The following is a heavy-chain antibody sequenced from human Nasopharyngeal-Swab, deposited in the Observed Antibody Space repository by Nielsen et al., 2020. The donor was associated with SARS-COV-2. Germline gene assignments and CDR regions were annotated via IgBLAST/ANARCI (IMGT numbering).Heavy chain of an antibody. CDR2: IIPIFGTA. D-gene: IGHD4-17*01. J-gene: IGHJ3*02. CDR3: VRSSWRNHYGAYVSEAFSI. CDR1: GGTFSSYA. V-gene: IGHV1-69*13. Sequence: SSVKVSCKASGGTFSSYAISWVRQATGQGLEWMGGIIPIFGTANYAHKFQGRVTITADESTSTAYMELSSLRSEDTAVYYCVRSSWRNHYGAYVSEAFSIWVQGTLATVSS.